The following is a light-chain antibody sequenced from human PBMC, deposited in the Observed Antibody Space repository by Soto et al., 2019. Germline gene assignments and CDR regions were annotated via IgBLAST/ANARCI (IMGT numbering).Light chain of an antibody. CDR2: DAS. V-gene: IGKV1-33*01. CDR1: QDISNY. CDR3: QQYDNLPRA. Sequence: DIQMTVSPSSLSASVGDRVTITCQASQDISNYLNWYQQKPGKAPKLLIYDASNLETGVPSRFSGSGSGTDFTFTISSLQPEDFAAYYCQQYDNLPRAFGPGTKVDIK. J-gene: IGKJ3*01.